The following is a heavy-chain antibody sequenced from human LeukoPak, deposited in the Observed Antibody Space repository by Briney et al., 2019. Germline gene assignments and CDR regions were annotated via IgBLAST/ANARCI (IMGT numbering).Heavy chain of an antibody. Sequence: PSETLSLTCTVSGGSISGYYGSWIRQPPGKGLEWIGEINHSGSTNYNPSLKSRVTISVDTSKNQFSLKLSSVTAADTAVYYCARIGSGYYYVTWGQGTLVTVSS. CDR1: GGSISGYY. J-gene: IGHJ5*02. V-gene: IGHV4-34*01. D-gene: IGHD3-22*01. CDR2: INHSGST. CDR3: ARIGSGYYYVT.